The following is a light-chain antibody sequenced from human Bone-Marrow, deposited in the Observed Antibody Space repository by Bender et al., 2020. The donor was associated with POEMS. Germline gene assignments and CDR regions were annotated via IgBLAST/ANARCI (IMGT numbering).Light chain of an antibody. CDR3: VLFMGGDNPWV. V-gene: IGLV8-61*01. CDR1: SDSVSVGYY. J-gene: IGLJ3*02. Sequence: QTVVTQEPSFSVSPGGTVTLTCGLSSDSVSVGYYPSWYQQTPGQAPRTLIYSTNIRSSGVPDRFSGSILGNKAALTITGAQADDESDYYCVLFMGGDNPWVFGGGTKLTVL. CDR2: STN.